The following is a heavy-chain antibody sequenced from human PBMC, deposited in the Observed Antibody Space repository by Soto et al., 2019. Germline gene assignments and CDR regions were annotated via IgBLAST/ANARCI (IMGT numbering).Heavy chain of an antibody. J-gene: IGHJ3*02. CDR2: ISGSGGST. V-gene: IGHV3-23*01. D-gene: IGHD3-16*02. Sequence: EVQLLESGGGLVQPGGSLRLSCAASGFTFSSYAMSWVRQAPGKGLEWVSAISGSGGSTYYADSVKGRFTISRDNSKNTLYLQMNSLRAEDTAVYYCAKDSDANFGGVIVIQKDDAFDIWGQGTMVTVSS. CDR1: GFTFSSYA. CDR3: AKDSDANFGGVIVIQKDDAFDI.